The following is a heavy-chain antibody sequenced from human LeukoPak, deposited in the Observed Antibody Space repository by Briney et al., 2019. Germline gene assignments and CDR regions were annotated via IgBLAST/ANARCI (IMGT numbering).Heavy chain of an antibody. CDR2: IRYDGSNK. Sequence: GGSLRLSCAASGFTFSSYGMHWVRQAPGKGLEWVAFIRYDGSNKYYADSVKGRFTISRDNSKNTLYLQMNSLRAEDTAVYYCAKDADDCSSTSCPHMDVWGKGTTVTVSS. D-gene: IGHD2-2*01. CDR1: GFTFSSYG. J-gene: IGHJ6*03. V-gene: IGHV3-30*02. CDR3: AKDADDCSSTSCPHMDV.